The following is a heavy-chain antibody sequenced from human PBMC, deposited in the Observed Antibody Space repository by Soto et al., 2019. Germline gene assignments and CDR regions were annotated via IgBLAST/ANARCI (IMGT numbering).Heavy chain of an antibody. CDR2: IIPIFGTA. D-gene: IGHD5-18*01. CDR1: GGTFSSYA. V-gene: IGHV1-69*12. CDR3: ARDRGYSYGFHWYFAL. J-gene: IGHJ2*01. Sequence: QVQLVQSGAEVKKPGSSVKVSCKASGGTFSSYAISWVRQAPGQGLEWMGGIIPIFGTANYAQKFQGRVTITADEATSTGYMELSSLRSEDTAVYYCARDRGYSYGFHWYFALWGRGTLVTVSS.